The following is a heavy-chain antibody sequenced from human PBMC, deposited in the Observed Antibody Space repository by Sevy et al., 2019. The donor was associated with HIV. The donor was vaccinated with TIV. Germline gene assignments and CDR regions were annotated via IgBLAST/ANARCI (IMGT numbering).Heavy chain of an antibody. CDR1: GYTFITYS. CDR3: ARAYCSGGRCYSLAY. J-gene: IGHJ4*02. V-gene: IGHV1-18*01. CDR2: ISTFNGDT. Sequence: ASVKVSCKASGYTFITYSVTWVRQAPGQGLQWMGWISTFNGDTISAQKLQGRVTMTTDTSTSTAYMELRSLRSDDTAVYYCARAYCSGGRCYSLAYWGQGTLVTVSS. D-gene: IGHD2-15*01.